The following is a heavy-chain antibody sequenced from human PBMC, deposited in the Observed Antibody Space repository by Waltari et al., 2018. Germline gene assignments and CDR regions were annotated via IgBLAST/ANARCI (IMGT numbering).Heavy chain of an antibody. CDR2: INQDGSKT. J-gene: IGHJ6*02. Sequence: EVQLVESGGGWVQPGGSLRLSCAASGFPFRTYWIAWVRQAPGRGMEWVANINQDGSKTNYVDSVKGRFTISRDNTKNSVHLQLNSLRDEDTAVYYCARDSSPSESSPTTYFDALDMWGQGTTVTVFS. CDR3: ARDSSPSESSPTTYFDALDM. D-gene: IGHD3-22*01. V-gene: IGHV3-7*01. CDR1: GFPFRTYW.